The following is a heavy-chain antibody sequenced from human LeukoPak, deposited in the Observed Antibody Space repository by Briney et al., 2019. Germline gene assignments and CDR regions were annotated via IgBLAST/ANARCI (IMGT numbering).Heavy chain of an antibody. V-gene: IGHV4-34*01. D-gene: IGHD3-22*01. CDR1: GGSSSGYY. CDR3: ARSPRGYDSSGYYYSRGRYFDY. J-gene: IGHJ4*02. CDR2: VNHRGST. Sequence: SETLSLTCAVYGGSSSGYYWSWIRQPPGKGLEWIGEVNHRGSTNYNPSLKSRVTISVDTSKNQFSLKLSSVTAADTAVYYCARSPRGYDSSGYYYSRGRYFDYWGQGTLVTVSS.